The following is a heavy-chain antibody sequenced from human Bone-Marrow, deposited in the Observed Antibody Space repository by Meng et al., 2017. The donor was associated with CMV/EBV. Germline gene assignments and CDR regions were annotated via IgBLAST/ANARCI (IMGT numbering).Heavy chain of an antibody. D-gene: IGHD2-2*01. CDR2: ISYDGSNK. J-gene: IGHJ3*02. V-gene: IGHV3-30*14. CDR1: GFTFSSYA. Sequence: LTCAASGFTFSSYAMHWVRQAPGKGLEWVAVISYDGSNKYYADSVKGRFTISRDNSKNTLYLQMNSLRAEDTAVYYCAREGGWYCSSTSCYLRHAFDIWGQGTMVTVSS. CDR3: AREGGWYCSSTSCYLRHAFDI.